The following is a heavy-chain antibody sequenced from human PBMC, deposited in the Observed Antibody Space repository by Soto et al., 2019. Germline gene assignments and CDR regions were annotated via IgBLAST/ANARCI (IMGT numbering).Heavy chain of an antibody. D-gene: IGHD1-26*01. J-gene: IGHJ3*02. CDR3: AKDKGVVGAVTGDAFDI. CDR2: ISGSGGST. CDR1: GFTFSSYA. V-gene: IGHV3-23*01. Sequence: EVQLLESGGGLVQPGGSLRLSCAASGFTFSSYAMSWVRQAPGKGLEWVSGISGSGGSTYYADSVKGQFTISRDNSKNTLYLQMTSLRAEDTAVYYCAKDKGVVGAVTGDAFDIWGQGTMVTVSS.